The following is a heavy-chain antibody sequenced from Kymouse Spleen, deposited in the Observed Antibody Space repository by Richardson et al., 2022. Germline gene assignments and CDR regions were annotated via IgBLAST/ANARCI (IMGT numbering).Heavy chain of an antibody. Sequence: EVQLVESGGGLVKPGGSLRLSCAASGFTFSNAWMSWVRQAPGKGLEWVGRIKSKTDGGTTDYAAPVKGRFTISRDDSKNTLYLQMNSLKTEDTAVYYCTSPLVGALYYYYYYGMDVWGQGTTVTVSS. CDR3: TSPLVGALYYYYYYGMDV. D-gene: IGHD1-26*01. CDR2: IKSKTDGGTT. CDR1: GFTFSNAW. V-gene: IGHV3-15*01. J-gene: IGHJ6*02.